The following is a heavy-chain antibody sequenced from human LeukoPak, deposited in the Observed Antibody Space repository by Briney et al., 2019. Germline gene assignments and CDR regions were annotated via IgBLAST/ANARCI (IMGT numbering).Heavy chain of an antibody. D-gene: IGHD3-22*01. Sequence: GGSLRLSCAASGFTFSSFWMNWVRQAPGKGLEWVANIKQDGSEKYYVDSVKGRFAISRDNAKNSLYLQMNSLRAEDTAVYYCARDSYQYYYDSSGYPLDYWGQGTLVTVSS. CDR3: ARDSYQYYYDSSGYPLDY. J-gene: IGHJ4*02. CDR2: IKQDGSEK. CDR1: GFTFSSFW. V-gene: IGHV3-7*01.